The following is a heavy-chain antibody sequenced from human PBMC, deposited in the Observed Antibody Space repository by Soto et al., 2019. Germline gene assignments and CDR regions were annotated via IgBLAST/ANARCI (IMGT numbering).Heavy chain of an antibody. CDR2: ISAYNGNT. Sequence: APVKVSCKASGYTFVTYGISWERQAPGQGLEWMGWISAYNGNTNYAQKLQGRVTMTTDTSTSTAYMELRSLRSDDTAIYYCARVGGALGDLGYWGEGTLVTVAS. V-gene: IGHV1-18*01. D-gene: IGHD3-16*01. CDR3: ARVGGALGDLGY. J-gene: IGHJ4*02. CDR1: GYTFVTYG.